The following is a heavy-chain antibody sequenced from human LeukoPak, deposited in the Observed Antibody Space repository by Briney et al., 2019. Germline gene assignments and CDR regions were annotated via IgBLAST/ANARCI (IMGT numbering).Heavy chain of an antibody. V-gene: IGHV3-64*01. CDR3: ARVGTSGWYNDY. CDR1: GFNFNNYA. Sequence: GGSLRLSCVASGFNFNNYAMNRVRQAQGKGLEYISALNSNGGSTYYANSVKGRFTISRDNSKNTLYLQMGSLRPEDMAVYYCARVGTSGWYNDYWGQGTLVTVSS. J-gene: IGHJ4*02. CDR2: LNSNGGST. D-gene: IGHD6-19*01.